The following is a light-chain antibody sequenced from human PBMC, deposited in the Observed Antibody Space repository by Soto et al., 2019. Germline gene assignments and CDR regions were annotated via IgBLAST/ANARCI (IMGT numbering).Light chain of an antibody. J-gene: IGKJ3*01. CDR3: MQGLQTPPI. CDR2: LGS. CDR1: QSLLHSNGYNY. Sequence: EIVMTQSPLSLPVTPGEPASISCRSSQSLLHSNGYNYLGWYLQKPGQSPQVLIYLGSNRASGVPDRFSGSGSGTDFTLKISRVEAEDVGIYYCMQGLQTPPIFGPGTKVDIK. V-gene: IGKV2-28*01.